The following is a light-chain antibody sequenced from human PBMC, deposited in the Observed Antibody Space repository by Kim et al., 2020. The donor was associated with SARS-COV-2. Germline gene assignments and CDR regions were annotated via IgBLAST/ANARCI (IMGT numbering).Light chain of an antibody. J-gene: IGLJ1*01. V-gene: IGLV3-9*01. CDR1: NIGRKN. CDR2: RDT. Sequence: SYELIQPVSESVALGQTARISCGGNNIGRKNVHWYQQKPGQAPVLVIYRDTKRPSGIPERFSGSNSGDTATLTISRAQAGDEADYYCQVWDSNTLVFGTGTKVTVL. CDR3: QVWDSNTLV.